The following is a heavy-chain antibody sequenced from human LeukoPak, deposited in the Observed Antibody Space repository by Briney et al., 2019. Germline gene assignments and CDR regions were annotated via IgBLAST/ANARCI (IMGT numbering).Heavy chain of an antibody. D-gene: IGHD6-19*01. V-gene: IGHV3-21*04. Sequence: PGGSLRLSCAASGFTFSSYSMNWVRQAPGKGLEWVSSITSSSSYIYYADSVKGRFTISRDNSKNTLYLQMSSLRAEDTAVYYCAKASSSPGYTSGWSNFDYWGQGTLVTVSS. CDR2: ITSSSSYI. CDR3: AKASSSPGYTSGWSNFDY. J-gene: IGHJ4*02. CDR1: GFTFSSYS.